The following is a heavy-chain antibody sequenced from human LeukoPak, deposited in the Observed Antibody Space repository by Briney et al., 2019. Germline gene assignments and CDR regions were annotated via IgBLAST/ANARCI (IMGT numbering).Heavy chain of an antibody. CDR3: ARERRAGYSSGWYSNWFDP. D-gene: IGHD6-19*01. CDR1: GGSISSYY. V-gene: IGHV4-59*01. Sequence: SETLSLTCTFSGGSISSYYWSWLRQPPGKGLEWIGCVYYSGSTNYNPSLKSRVTISVDTSKNQFSLKLSSVTAADTAVYYCARERRAGYSSGWYSNWFDPWGQGTLVTVSS. J-gene: IGHJ5*02. CDR2: VYYSGST.